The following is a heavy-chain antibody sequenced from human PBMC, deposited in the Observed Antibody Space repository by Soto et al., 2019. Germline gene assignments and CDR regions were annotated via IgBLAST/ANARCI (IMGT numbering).Heavy chain of an antibody. CDR1: GFTFSSYA. J-gene: IGHJ6*02. D-gene: IGHD5-18*01. V-gene: IGHV3-30-3*01. Sequence: QVQLVESGGGVVQPGRSLRLSCAASGFTFSSYAMHWVRQAPGKGLEWVAVISYDGSNKYYADSVKGRFTISRDNSKNTLYLQMNSLRAEDTAVYYCVRVVDTAMVKPYYYYGMDVWGQGTTVTVSS. CDR2: ISYDGSNK. CDR3: VRVVDTAMVKPYYYYGMDV.